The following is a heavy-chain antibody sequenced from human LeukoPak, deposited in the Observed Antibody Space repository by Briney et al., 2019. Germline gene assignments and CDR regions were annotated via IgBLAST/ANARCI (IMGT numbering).Heavy chain of an antibody. CDR2: IYYSGST. CDR3: ASGGYSGSYPTSYSIYH. V-gene: IGHV4-59*11. J-gene: IGHJ5*02. D-gene: IGHD1-26*01. Sequence: SETLSLTCTVSGGSISSHYWSWIRPPPGKGLEWIGYIYYSGSTNYNPSLKSRVTIAEETSKNQCPLKLSSVTGAETAVYYRASGGYSGSYPTSYSIYHWGQGTLVTVSS. CDR1: GGSISSHY.